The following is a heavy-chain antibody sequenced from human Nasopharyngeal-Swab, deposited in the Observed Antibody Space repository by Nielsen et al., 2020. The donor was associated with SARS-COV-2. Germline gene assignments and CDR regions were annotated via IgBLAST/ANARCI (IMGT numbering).Heavy chain of an antibody. CDR1: GGSISSYY. CDR2: IYTSGST. CDR3: ARVGVAVAGAYNWFDP. J-gene: IGHJ5*02. D-gene: IGHD6-19*01. V-gene: IGHV4-4*07. Sequence: GSLRLSCTVSGGSISSYYWSWIRQPAGKGLEWIGRIYTSGSTNYNPSLKSRVTMSVDTSKNQFSLKLSSVTAADTAVYYCARVGVAVAGAYNWFDPWGQGTLVTVPS.